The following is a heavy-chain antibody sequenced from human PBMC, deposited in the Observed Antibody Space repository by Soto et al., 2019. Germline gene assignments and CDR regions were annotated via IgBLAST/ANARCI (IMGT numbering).Heavy chain of an antibody. CDR3: ARDRRYQRSHYDILTGYQNDAFDI. V-gene: IGHV1-18*01. CDR2: ISAYNGNT. CDR1: GYPFTSYG. D-gene: IGHD3-9*01. J-gene: IGHJ3*02. Sequence: ASVKVSCKASGYPFTSYGISRVRQAPGQGLEWMGWISAYNGNTNYAQKLQGRVTMTTDTSTSTAYMELRSLRSDDTAVYYCARDRRYQRSHYDILTGYQNDAFDIWGQGTMVTVSS.